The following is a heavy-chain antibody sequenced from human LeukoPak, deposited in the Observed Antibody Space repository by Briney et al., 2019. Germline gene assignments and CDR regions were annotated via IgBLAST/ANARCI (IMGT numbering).Heavy chain of an antibody. CDR1: GFTFSSYG. CDR3: AKDQRYSSSPYYYYYGMDA. CDR2: ISYDGSNK. J-gene: IGHJ6*02. Sequence: GGSLRLSCAASGFTFSSYGMHWVRQAPGKGLEWVAVISYDGSNKYYADSVKGRFTISRDKSKNTLHLQMNSLRAEDTAVYYCAKDQRYSSSPYYYYYGMDAWGQGTTVTVSS. D-gene: IGHD6-6*01. V-gene: IGHV3-30*18.